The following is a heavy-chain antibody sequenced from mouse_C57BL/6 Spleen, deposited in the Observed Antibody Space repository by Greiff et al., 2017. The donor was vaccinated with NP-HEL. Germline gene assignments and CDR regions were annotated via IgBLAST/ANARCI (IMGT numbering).Heavy chain of an antibody. CDR3: ARSTMVTTPWFAY. V-gene: IGHV5-6*01. CDR2: ISSGGSYT. Sequence: EVQLVESGGDLVKPGGSLKLSCAASGFNFSSYGMSWVRQTPDKRLEWVATISSGGSYTYYPDSVKGRFTISRDNAKNTLYLQMSSPTSEATAMYYCARSTMVTTPWFAYWGQGTLVTVSA. CDR1: GFNFSSYG. J-gene: IGHJ3*01. D-gene: IGHD2-2*01.